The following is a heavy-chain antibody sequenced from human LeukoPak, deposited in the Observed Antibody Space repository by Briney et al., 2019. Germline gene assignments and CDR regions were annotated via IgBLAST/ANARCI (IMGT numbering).Heavy chain of an antibody. J-gene: IGHJ4*02. CDR1: GLTFSGYG. V-gene: IGHV3-30*18. D-gene: IGHD4-23*01. Sequence: PGRSLRLSCAASGLTFSGYGMHWVRQAPGKGLEWVVFISYAGSNQYYADSVKGRFTISRDNSKSTLYLQMSSLRAEDTAVYYCVKDFGGNSDYWGQGTLVTVSS. CDR2: ISYAGSNQ. CDR3: VKDFGGNSDY.